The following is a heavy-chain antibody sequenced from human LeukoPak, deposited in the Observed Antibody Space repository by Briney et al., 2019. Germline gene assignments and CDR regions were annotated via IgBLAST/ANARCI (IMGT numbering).Heavy chain of an antibody. V-gene: IGHV1-18*01. Sequence: ASVKVSCKASGYTFTSYDISWVRQAPGQGLEWMGWISAYNGNTNYAQKLQGRVTMTTDTSTSTAYMELRSLRSDDTAVYYCARVGEPAAIGWFDPWGQGTLVTVSS. CDR2: ISAYNGNT. CDR3: ARVGEPAAIGWFDP. D-gene: IGHD2-2*01. CDR1: GYTFTSYD. J-gene: IGHJ5*02.